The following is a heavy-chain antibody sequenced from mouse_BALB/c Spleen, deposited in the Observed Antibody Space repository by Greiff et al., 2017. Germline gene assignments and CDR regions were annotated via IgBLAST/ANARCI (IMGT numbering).Heavy chain of an antibody. CDR1: GYTFTSYY. CDR2: IYPGNVNT. Sequence: QVQLQQSGPELVKPGASVRISCKASGYTFTSYYIHWVKQRPGQGLEWIGWIYPGNVNTKYNEKFKGKATLTADKSSSTAYMQLSSLTSEDSAVYFCAKDSSTTMDYWGQGTSVTVSS. V-gene: IGHV1S56*01. J-gene: IGHJ4*01. CDR3: AKDSSTTMDY. D-gene: IGHD2-1*01.